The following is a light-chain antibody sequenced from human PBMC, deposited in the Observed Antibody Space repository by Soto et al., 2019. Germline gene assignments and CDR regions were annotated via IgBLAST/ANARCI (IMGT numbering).Light chain of an antibody. J-gene: IGKJ1*01. CDR1: QSVSSK. V-gene: IGKV3-15*01. CDR3: QQYNNWPQT. Sequence: EIVMTQSPATLSVSPGERATLSCRASQSVSSKLAWYQQKPGQAPRLLIYGASTRATDIPARFSGSGSGTEATLTISSLQSEELAVYYCQQYNNWPQTFGQGTKVVIK. CDR2: GAS.